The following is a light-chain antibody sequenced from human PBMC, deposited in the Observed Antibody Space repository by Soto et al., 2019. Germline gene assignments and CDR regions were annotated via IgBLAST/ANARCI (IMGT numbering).Light chain of an antibody. CDR3: QQYNTYPLT. CDR1: QSISIL. CDR2: NTS. J-gene: IGKJ4*01. Sequence: DIHMTQSPSTLSASVGDRVTITCRASQSISILLAWYQQRPGKAPKLLSYNTSSLENGVPSRFSGGGSVTEFTLTISSLQPDDFATYYCQQYNTYPLTFGGGTKVEIK. V-gene: IGKV1-5*03.